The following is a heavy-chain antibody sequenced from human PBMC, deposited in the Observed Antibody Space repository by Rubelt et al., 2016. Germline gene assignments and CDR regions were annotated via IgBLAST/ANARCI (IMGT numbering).Heavy chain of an antibody. CDR2: IKQDGSEK. Sequence: NIKQDGSEKSYVDSVKGRFTISRENAKNSLYLQMNRLRVEDTAMYYCAREGFVAENYWGQGTLVTVSA. D-gene: IGHD2-15*01. V-gene: IGHV3-7*01. J-gene: IGHJ4*02. CDR3: AREGFVAENY.